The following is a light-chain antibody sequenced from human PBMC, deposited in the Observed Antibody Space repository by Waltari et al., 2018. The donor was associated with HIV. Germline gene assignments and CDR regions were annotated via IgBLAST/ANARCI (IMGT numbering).Light chain of an antibody. CDR3: SSYTSSTVV. CDR2: EVN. V-gene: IGLV2-18*02. J-gene: IGLJ2*01. CDR1: SSEVGSYNR. Sequence: QSALTQPPSVSGSPGQSVTISCTGTSSEVGSYNRVPWYQQPPGTAPKLMIYEVNNRPSGVPDRFSGSKSGNTASLTISGLQAEYEADYYCSSYTSSTVVFGGGTKLTVL.